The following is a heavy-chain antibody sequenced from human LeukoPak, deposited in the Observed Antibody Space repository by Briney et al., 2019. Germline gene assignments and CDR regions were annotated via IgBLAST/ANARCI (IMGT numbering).Heavy chain of an antibody. Sequence: PSETLSLTCAVSGYSISSGYYWGWTRQPPGKGLEWIGSIYHSGSTYYNPSLKSRVTISVDTSKNQFSLKLSSVTAADTAVYYCATSELGVVAPPYFWGQGTLVTVSS. V-gene: IGHV4-38-2*01. J-gene: IGHJ4*02. D-gene: IGHD3-22*01. CDR1: GYSISSGYY. CDR2: IYHSGST. CDR3: ATSELGVVAPPYF.